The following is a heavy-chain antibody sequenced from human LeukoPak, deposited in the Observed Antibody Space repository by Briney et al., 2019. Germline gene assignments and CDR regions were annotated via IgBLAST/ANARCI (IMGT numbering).Heavy chain of an antibody. D-gene: IGHD6-6*01. Sequence: GASVKVSCKASGYTFTGYYMHWVRQAPGQGLEWMGRINPNSGGTNYAQKLQGRVTMTTDTSTSTAYMELRSLRSDDTAVYYCAREGGVAARAVDYWGQGTLVTVSS. J-gene: IGHJ4*02. CDR2: INPNSGGT. CDR1: GYTFTGYY. CDR3: AREGGVAARAVDY. V-gene: IGHV1-2*06.